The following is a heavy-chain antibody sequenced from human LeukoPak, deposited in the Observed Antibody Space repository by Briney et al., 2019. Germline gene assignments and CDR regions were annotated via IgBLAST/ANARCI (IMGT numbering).Heavy chain of an antibody. CDR3: ARRSGHFYSGSYDY. CDR1: GYSFTNHW. J-gene: IGHJ4*02. V-gene: IGHV5-51*01. Sequence: GESLKISCKGSGYSFTNHWIGWVRQMPGRGLEWMGVIYPGDSDTRYSPSFQGQVTISADKSISTAYLQWISLKASDTAMYYCARRSGHFYSGSYDYWGQGTLVTVSS. D-gene: IGHD1-26*01. CDR2: IYPGDSDT.